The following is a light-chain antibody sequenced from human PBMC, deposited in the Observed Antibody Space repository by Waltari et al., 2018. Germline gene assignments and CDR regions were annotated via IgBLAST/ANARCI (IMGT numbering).Light chain of an antibody. Sequence: EMLLTQPPGPLSVSPGERVPLPCGASQSVSNSYLAWYQQKPGQAPRLLIHGASTRATGIPARFSGSGSGTDFTLTISRLEPEDFAVYYCQQYTNSGMYTFGQGTRLEIK. J-gene: IGKJ2*01. CDR2: GAS. V-gene: IGKV3-20*01. CDR1: QSVSNSY. CDR3: QQYTNSGMYT.